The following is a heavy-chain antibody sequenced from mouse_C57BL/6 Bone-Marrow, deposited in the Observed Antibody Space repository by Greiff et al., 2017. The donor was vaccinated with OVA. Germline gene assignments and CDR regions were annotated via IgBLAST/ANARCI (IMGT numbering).Heavy chain of an antibody. CDR2: IYPRSGNT. V-gene: IGHV1-81*01. CDR1: GYTFTSYG. D-gene: IGHD2-10*01. J-gene: IGHJ3*01. CDR3: ARGTYYPWFAY. Sequence: VQVVESGAELARPGASVKLSCKASGYTFTSYGISWVKQRTGQGLEWIGEIYPRSGNTYYNEKFKGKATLTADKSSSTAYMELRSLTSEDSAVYFCARGTYYPWFAYWGQGTLVTVSA.